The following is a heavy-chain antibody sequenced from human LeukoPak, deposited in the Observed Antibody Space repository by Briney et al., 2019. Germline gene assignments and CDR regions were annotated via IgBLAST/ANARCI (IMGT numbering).Heavy chain of an antibody. CDR1: GGSIRSSTDY. V-gene: IGHV4-39*07. CDR2: IYYSGST. J-gene: IGHJ3*02. Sequence: SETLSLTCTVSGGSIRSSTDYWGWIRQPPGKELEWIGSIYYSGSTNYNPSLKSRVSMSVDTSKNQFSLKMSSVTAADTAVYYCARARSVRGIIFQALHIWGQGTMVTVSS. D-gene: IGHD3-10*01. CDR3: ARARSVRGIIFQALHI.